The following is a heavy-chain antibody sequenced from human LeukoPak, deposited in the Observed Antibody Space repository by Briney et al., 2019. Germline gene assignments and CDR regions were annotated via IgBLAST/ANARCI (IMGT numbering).Heavy chain of an antibody. D-gene: IGHD2-15*01. CDR3: ARSGADTRDDY. CDR2: IYSGGST. J-gene: IGHJ4*02. CDR1: GFTVSSNY. Sequence: PGGSLRLSCAAAGFTVSSNYMSWVRQAPGKGLEWVSVIYSGGSTYYADSVKGRFTISRDNSKNTLYLQMNSLRAEDTAVYYCARSGADTRDDYWGQGTLVTVSS. V-gene: IGHV3-53*01.